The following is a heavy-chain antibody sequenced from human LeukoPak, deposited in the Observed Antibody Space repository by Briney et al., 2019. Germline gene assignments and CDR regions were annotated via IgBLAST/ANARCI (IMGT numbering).Heavy chain of an antibody. CDR2: ISSSRSYI. V-gene: IGHV3-21*01. D-gene: IGHD5-18*01. J-gene: IGHJ4*02. CDR3: ARRATTERGHSYGLDY. Sequence: GGSLRLSCAASGFTFSNYHMNWVRQGPGKGLEWVSSISSSRSYIYYADSVKGRFTISRDNAKNSLYLQMNRLRAEDTAVYYCARRATTERGHSYGLDYWGQGTLVTVSS. CDR1: GFTFSNYH.